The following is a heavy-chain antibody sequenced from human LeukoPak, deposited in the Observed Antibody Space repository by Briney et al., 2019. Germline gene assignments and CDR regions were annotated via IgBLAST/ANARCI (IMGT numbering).Heavy chain of an antibody. Sequence: GGSLRLSCAASGFTFSSYAMNWVRQAPGKGLEWISYIGTRDTTMYYADSVKGRFTISRDNAKNSLYLQMNSLRDEDTAIYYCARGRGSSWGQGTLVTVSS. CDR2: IGTRDTTM. J-gene: IGHJ5*02. D-gene: IGHD2-21*01. V-gene: IGHV3-48*02. CDR1: GFTFSSYA. CDR3: ARGRGSS.